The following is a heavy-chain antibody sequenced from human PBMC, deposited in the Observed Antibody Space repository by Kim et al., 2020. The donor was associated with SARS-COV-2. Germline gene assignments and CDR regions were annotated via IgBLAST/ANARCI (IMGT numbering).Heavy chain of an antibody. V-gene: IGHV3-23*01. Sequence: GGSLRRSCAATGFSFGSYAMSWVRQAPGQGLEWVSYIRGGGAGTQYADSVKGRFTISRDNSKNTLYLHMNGLRVDDTAIYYCAKSALGIQNDAFDVWGQGTMVTVSS. CDR2: IRGGGAGT. CDR3: AKSALGIQNDAFDV. D-gene: IGHD3-16*01. CDR1: GFSFGSYA. J-gene: IGHJ3*01.